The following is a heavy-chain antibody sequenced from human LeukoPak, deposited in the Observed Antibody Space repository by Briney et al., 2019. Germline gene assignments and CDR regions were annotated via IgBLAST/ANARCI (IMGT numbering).Heavy chain of an antibody. V-gene: IGHV4-34*01. CDR1: GGSFSGYY. CDR2: INHSGST. J-gene: IGHJ6*02. D-gene: IGHD3-10*01. CDR3: ARYYYGSGSYYSDV. Sequence: SETLSLTCAVYGGSFSGYYWSRIRQPPGKGLEWIGEINHSGSTNYNPSLKSRVTISVDTSKNQFSLKLSSVTAADTAVYYCARYYYGSGSYYSDVWGQGTTVTVSS.